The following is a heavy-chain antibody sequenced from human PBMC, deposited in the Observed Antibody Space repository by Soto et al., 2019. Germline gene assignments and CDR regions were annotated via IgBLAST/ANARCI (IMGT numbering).Heavy chain of an antibody. CDR2: VSHDGRNT. D-gene: IGHD6-19*01. CDR1: GFTFSDYA. Sequence: VQLVESGGGVVQPGRSLRLSCAASGFTFSDYAMHWVRQAPGKGLEWVAVVSHDGRNTHYADSVKGGFTISRESSKNTVALEMTSLRAEDTAVYYCAKGGRQWLVTSDFNYWGQGALVTVSS. J-gene: IGHJ4*02. CDR3: AKGGRQWLVTSDFNY. V-gene: IGHV3-30*18.